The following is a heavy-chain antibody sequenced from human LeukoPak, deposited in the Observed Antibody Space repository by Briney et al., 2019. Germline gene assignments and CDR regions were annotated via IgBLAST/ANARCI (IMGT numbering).Heavy chain of an antibody. Sequence: TGGSLRLSCAASGFTFDDYGMSWVRQAPGKGLEWVSGINWNGGSTGYADSVKGRFTISRDNAKNSLYLQMNSLRAEDTAVYYCAKGSIAAPFDYWGQGTLVTVSS. CDR3: AKGSIAAPFDY. CDR2: INWNGGST. D-gene: IGHD6-13*01. CDR1: GFTFDDYG. V-gene: IGHV3-20*04. J-gene: IGHJ4*02.